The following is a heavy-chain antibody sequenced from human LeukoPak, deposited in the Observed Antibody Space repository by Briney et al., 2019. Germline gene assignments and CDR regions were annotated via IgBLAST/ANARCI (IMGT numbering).Heavy chain of an antibody. D-gene: IGHD6-13*01. CDR1: GFTFSNAW. CDR3: AKVYSSSWYYFDY. J-gene: IGHJ4*02. V-gene: IGHV3-15*01. Sequence: GGSLRLSCAASGFTFSNAWMSWVRQAPGKGLEWVGRIKSKTDGGTTDYAAPVKGRFTISRDDSKTTLYLQMNSLRAEDTAVYYCAKVYSSSWYYFDYWGQGTLVTVSS. CDR2: IKSKTDGGTT.